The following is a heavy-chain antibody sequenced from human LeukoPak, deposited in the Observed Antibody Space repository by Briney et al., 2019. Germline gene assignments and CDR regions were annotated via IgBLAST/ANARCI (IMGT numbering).Heavy chain of an antibody. V-gene: IGHV2-5*01. CDR2: IYWNDVK. D-gene: IGHD6-13*01. CDR3: ARAKGYSNPFDY. CDR1: GFSLSTSGVG. J-gene: IGHJ4*02. Sequence: SGPTLVNPTQTLTLTCTFSGFSLSTSGVGVGWIRQPPGKALEWLALIYWNDVKRYSPSLKSRLTITKDTSKNQVVLTMTNMDPVDTATYYCARAKGYSNPFDYWGQGTLVTVSS.